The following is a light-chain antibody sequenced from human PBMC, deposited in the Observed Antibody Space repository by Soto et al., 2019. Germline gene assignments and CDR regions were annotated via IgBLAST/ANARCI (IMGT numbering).Light chain of an antibody. Sequence: EIGVPQSPATPALSPPEKAPLSCMASQSVSSSYLAWYQQKPGQAPRLLIYGASSRATGIPDRFSGSGSGTDFTLTISRLEPEDFAVYYCQQYGSSPPITFGQGTRLEIK. V-gene: IGKV3-20*01. CDR1: QSVSSSY. J-gene: IGKJ5*01. CDR3: QQYGSSPPIT. CDR2: GAS.